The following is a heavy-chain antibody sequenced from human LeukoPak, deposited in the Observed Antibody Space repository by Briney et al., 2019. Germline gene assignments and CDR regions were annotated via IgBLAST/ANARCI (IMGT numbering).Heavy chain of an antibody. CDR2: VYYSGST. V-gene: IGHV4-28*01. J-gene: IGHJ5*02. CDR3: ARYSGSQGWFDP. D-gene: IGHD1-26*01. Sequence: SDTLSLTCAVSGYSISSSNWWGWIRQPPGKGLEWIGYVYYSGSTDYNPSLKSRVTMSVDTSKNQFSLKLSSVTAVDTAVYYCARYSGSQGWFDPWGQGTLVTVSS. CDR1: GYSISSSNW.